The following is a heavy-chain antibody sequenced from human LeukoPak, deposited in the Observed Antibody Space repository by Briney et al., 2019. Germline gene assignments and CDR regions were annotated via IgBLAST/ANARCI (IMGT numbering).Heavy chain of an antibody. V-gene: IGHV1-2*02. J-gene: IGHJ4*02. CDR2: INPNSGGT. CDR3: AGGRTDIVVVPATLRNYYFDY. Sequence: ASVKVSCKASGYTFTGHYMHWVRQAPGQGLEWMGWINPNSGGTNYAQKFQGRVTMTRDTSISTAYMELSRLRSDDTAVYYCAGGRTDIVVVPATLRNYYFDYWGQGTLVTVSS. D-gene: IGHD2-2*01. CDR1: GYTFTGHY.